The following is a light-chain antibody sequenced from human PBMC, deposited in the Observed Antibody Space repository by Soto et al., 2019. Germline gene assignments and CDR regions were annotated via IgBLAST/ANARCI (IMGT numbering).Light chain of an antibody. CDR3: QQYYGLPPLT. J-gene: IGKJ5*01. CDR2: HAS. Sequence: DIPMTQSPSSLSASVEDRVIITCRASQSISNHLNWYQQKPGKAPNLLIYHASKLAKGVTSRFSGSGSGTDFSFIITSLQREDLATYYCQQYYGLPPLTFGQGTRLGIK. V-gene: IGKV1-33*01. CDR1: QSISNH.